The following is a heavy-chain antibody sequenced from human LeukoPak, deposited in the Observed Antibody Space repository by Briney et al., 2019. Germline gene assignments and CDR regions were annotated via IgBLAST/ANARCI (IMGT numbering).Heavy chain of an antibody. D-gene: IGHD1-1*01. CDR3: ARWSPGTLDF. V-gene: IGHV1-46*01. CDR1: GYTFTNYY. CDR2: INPSGGST. J-gene: IGHJ4*02. Sequence: ASVKVSCKASGYTFTNYYMHWVRQAPGQGLELMGIINPSGGSTSYEQNFQGRVTMTSDTPTTTVYMELSSLRSEDTAVYYCARWSPGTLDFWGQGTLVTVSS.